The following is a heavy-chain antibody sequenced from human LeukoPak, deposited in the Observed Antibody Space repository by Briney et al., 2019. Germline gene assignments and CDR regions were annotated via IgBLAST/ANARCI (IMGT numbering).Heavy chain of an antibody. CDR3: AKDRGVGATNWFDP. CDR2: ISGSGGST. J-gene: IGHJ5*02. Sequence: QAGGSLRLSCAASGFTFSSYAMSWVRQAPGKGPEWVSAISGSGGSTYYADSVKGRFTISSDNSKNTLYLQMNSLRAEDTAVYYCAKDRGVGATNWFDPWGQGTLVTVSS. D-gene: IGHD1-26*01. CDR1: GFTFSSYA. V-gene: IGHV3-23*01.